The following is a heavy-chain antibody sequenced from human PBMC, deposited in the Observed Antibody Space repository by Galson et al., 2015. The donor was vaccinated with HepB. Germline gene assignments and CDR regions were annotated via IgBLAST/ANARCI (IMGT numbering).Heavy chain of an antibody. D-gene: IGHD5-12*01. CDR1: GFTFSSYG. CDR2: IWYDGSNK. CDR3: ARVGYSGYDFLFDY. Sequence: SLRLSCAASGFTFSSYGMHWVRQAPGKGLEWVAVIWYDGSNKYYADSVKGRFTISRDNSKNTLYLQMNSLRAEDTAVYYCARVGYSGYDFLFDYRGQGTLVTVSS. J-gene: IGHJ4*02. V-gene: IGHV3-33*01.